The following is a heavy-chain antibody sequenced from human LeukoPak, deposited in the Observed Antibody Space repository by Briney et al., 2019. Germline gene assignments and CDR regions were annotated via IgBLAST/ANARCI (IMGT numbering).Heavy chain of an antibody. Sequence: GGSLRLSCAASGFTFSSYAMSWVRQAPGKGLESVSTISGNGGSTYYADSVEGRLTISRDNSKNTLYLQMTSLSAEDTALYYCARVPAARWLDPWGQGTLVTVSS. V-gene: IGHV3-23*01. D-gene: IGHD2-15*01. CDR2: ISGNGGST. CDR1: GFTFSSYA. CDR3: ARVPAARWLDP. J-gene: IGHJ5*02.